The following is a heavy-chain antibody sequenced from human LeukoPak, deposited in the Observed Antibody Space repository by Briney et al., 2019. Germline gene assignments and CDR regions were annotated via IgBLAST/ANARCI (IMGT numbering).Heavy chain of an antibody. CDR3: ARDMIILQS. J-gene: IGHJ5*02. D-gene: IGHD3-16*01. CDR1: GFTLSTYW. CDR2: IKQDGSEK. V-gene: IGHV3-7*01. Sequence: GGSLRLSCAAPGFTLSTYWVYWVRQAPGKGLEWVANIKQDGSEKYYVDSVKGRFTISRDNAKKSLYLQMNSLRAEDTAVYFCARDMIILQSWGQGTLVTVSS.